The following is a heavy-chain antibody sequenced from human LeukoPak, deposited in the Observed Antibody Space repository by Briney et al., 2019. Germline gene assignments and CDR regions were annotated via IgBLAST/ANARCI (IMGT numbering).Heavy chain of an antibody. J-gene: IGHJ4*02. CDR1: GCTFTGYY. Sequence: ASVKVSCKASGCTFTGYYMHWVRQAPGQGLEWMGWINPNSGGTNYAQKFQGRVTMTRDTSISTAYMELSRLRSDDTAVYYCAREHSSSPGFDYWGQGTLVTVSS. CDR3: AREHSSSPGFDY. V-gene: IGHV1-2*02. CDR2: INPNSGGT. D-gene: IGHD6-13*01.